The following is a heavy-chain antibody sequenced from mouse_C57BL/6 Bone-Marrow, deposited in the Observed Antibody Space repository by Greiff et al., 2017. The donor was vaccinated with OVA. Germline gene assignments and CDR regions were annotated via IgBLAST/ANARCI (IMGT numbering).Heavy chain of an antibody. V-gene: IGHV1-50*01. CDR1: GYTFTSYW. J-gene: IGHJ2*01. Sequence: QVQLQQPGAELVKPGASVKLSCKASGYTFTSYWMQWVKQRPGQGLEWIGEIDPSDSYTNYNQKFKGKATLTVDTSSNTAYMQLSSLTSEDSAVYYCAKGGFLGYYFDYWGQGTTLTVSS. CDR3: AKGGFLGYYFDY. D-gene: IGHD4-1*01. CDR2: IDPSDSYT.